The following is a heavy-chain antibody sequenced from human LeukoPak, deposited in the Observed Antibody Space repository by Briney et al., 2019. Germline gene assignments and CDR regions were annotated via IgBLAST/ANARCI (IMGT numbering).Heavy chain of an antibody. CDR2: INHSGST. CDR3: ARVKMTPLTGYYFDY. D-gene: IGHD2-15*01. J-gene: IGHJ4*02. Sequence: SETLSLTCAVYGGSFSGYYWSWIRQRPGKGLEWIGEINHSGSTNYNPSLKSRVTISVDTSKNQFSLKLSSVTAADTAVYYCARVKMTPLTGYYFDYWGQGTLVTVSS. CDR1: GGSFSGYY. V-gene: IGHV4-34*01.